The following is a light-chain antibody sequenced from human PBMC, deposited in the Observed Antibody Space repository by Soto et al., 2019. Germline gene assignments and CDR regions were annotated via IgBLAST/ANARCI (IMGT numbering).Light chain of an antibody. CDR1: QGISNY. V-gene: IGKV1-5*01. J-gene: IGKJ1*01. CDR3: QQYHSYWT. Sequence: DIQMTQSPSSLSASVGDRVTITCRASQGISNYLAWYQQKPGKAPKLLVFDDSSLESGVPYRFSGSGSGTEFSLTISSRQPDEFATYFCQQYHSYWTFGEGTKVEIK. CDR2: DDS.